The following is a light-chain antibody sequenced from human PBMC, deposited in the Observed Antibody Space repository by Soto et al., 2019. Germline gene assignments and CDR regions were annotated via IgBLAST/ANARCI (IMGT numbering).Light chain of an antibody. J-gene: IGKJ2*01. Sequence: EIVLTQSPGTLSLSPGQRATLSCRASQSVTSTYIAWYQQKPGQAPRLLIYGGSTRPTGIPDRFSGSGSGTDITLTISRLEPENFAVYYCQQYDWSPMYTFGQGTKMEIK. CDR2: GGS. CDR1: QSVTSTY. CDR3: QQYDWSPMYT. V-gene: IGKV3-20*01.